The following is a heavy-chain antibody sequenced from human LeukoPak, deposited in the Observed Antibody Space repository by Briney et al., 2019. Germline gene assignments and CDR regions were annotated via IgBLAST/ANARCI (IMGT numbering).Heavy chain of an antibody. CDR3: ARVALYDSSGYDFDY. V-gene: IGHV4-34*01. Sequence: PSETLSLTCAVNGGFFSGHYWSWIRQPPGKGLEWIGEINHSGSTNYNPSLKSRVTISVDTSKNQFSLKLSSVTAADTAVYYCARVALYDSSGYDFDYWGQGTLVTVSS. D-gene: IGHD3-22*01. CDR1: GGFFSGHY. CDR2: INHSGST. J-gene: IGHJ4*02.